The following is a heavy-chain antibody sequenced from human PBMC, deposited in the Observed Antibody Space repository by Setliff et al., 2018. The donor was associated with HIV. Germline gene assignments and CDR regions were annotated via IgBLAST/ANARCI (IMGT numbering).Heavy chain of an antibody. CDR3: ARRIDDSGSFPDKNWFDT. D-gene: IGHD3-10*01. J-gene: IGHJ5*02. Sequence: PSETLSLTCTVSGGSISSYYWSWIRQPPGKGLEWIGYIYPSGSTNYNPSLKSRVTISVDTSKNQFSLRLTSVAAADTAVYYCARRIDDSGSFPDKNWFDTWGQGSLVTVSS. CDR2: IYPSGST. CDR1: GGSISSYY. V-gene: IGHV4-4*09.